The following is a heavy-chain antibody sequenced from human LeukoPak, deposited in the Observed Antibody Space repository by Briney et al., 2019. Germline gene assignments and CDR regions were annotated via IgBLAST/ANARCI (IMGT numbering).Heavy chain of an antibody. Sequence: GGSLRLSCAASGFTVSGHYWSWVRQAPGKGLEWVSYISSSSSTIYYADSVKGRFTISRDNAKNSLYLQMSSLRAEDTAVYYCAREGHHCSGGSCYSGWFDPWGQGTLVTVSS. J-gene: IGHJ5*02. D-gene: IGHD2-15*01. CDR1: GFTVSGHY. CDR2: ISSSSSTI. V-gene: IGHV3-48*01. CDR3: AREGHHCSGGSCYSGWFDP.